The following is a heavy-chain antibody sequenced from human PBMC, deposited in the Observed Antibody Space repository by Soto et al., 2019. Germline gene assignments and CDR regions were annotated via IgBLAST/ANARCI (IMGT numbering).Heavy chain of an antibody. CDR3: ARVFVVVPAARVYYYYYMDV. CDR1: GYTFTSYG. J-gene: IGHJ6*03. D-gene: IGHD2-2*01. V-gene: IGHV1-18*01. Sequence: QVQLVQSGAEVKKPGASVKVSCKASGYTFTSYGISWVRQAPGQGLEWMGWISAYNGNTNYAQKLQGRVTMTTDTSTSTAYMELRSLRSDDKAVYYCARVFVVVPAARVYYYYYMDVCGKGTTVTVSS. CDR2: ISAYNGNT.